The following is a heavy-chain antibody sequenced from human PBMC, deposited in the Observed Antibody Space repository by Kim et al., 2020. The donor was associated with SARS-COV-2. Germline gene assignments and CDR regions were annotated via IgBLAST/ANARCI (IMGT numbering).Heavy chain of an antibody. CDR1: GFTFDDYA. V-gene: IGHV3-9*01. CDR2: ISWNSGSI. CDR3: AKDMALGGGSGSSWYFFDY. D-gene: IGHD6-13*01. Sequence: GGSLRLSCAASGFTFDDYAMHWVRQAPGKGLEWVSGISWNSGSIGYADSVKGRFTISRDNAKNSLYLQMNSLRAEDTALYYCAKDMALGGGSGSSWYFFDYWGQGTLVTVSS. J-gene: IGHJ4*02.